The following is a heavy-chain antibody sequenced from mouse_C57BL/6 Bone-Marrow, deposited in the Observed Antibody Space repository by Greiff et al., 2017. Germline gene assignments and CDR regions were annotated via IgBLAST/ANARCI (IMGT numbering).Heavy chain of an antibody. J-gene: IGHJ3*01. V-gene: IGHV1-59*01. D-gene: IGHD2-1*01. CDR2: IDPSDSYT. CDR3: ARSYYGNHGGFAY. Sequence: QVQLQQPGAELVRPGTSVKLSCKASGYTFTSYWMHWVKQRPGQGLEWIGVIDPSDSYTNCNQKFKGKATLTVDTSSSTAYMQLSSLTSEDSAVYYCARSYYGNHGGFAYWGQGTLVTVSA. CDR1: GYTFTSYW.